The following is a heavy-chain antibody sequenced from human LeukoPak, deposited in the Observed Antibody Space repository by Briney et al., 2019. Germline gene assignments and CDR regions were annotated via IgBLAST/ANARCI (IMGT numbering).Heavy chain of an antibody. D-gene: IGHD3-10*02. J-gene: IGHJ4*02. CDR3: ARGALHVFDY. Sequence: GGSLRLSCAASGFTFSDYEINWVRQAPGKGLEWISCISTSGSTTYYADSVKGRFTISRDNAKNSLFLQMDTLTAEDTAVYYCARGALHVFDYWGQGTPVTVSS. CDR1: GFTFSDYE. V-gene: IGHV3-48*03. CDR2: ISTSGSTT.